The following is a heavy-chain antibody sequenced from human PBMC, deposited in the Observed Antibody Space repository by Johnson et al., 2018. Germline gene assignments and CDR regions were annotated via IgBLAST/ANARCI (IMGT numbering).Heavy chain of an antibody. V-gene: IGHV3-30-3*01. CDR2: ISYDGSNK. Sequence: VQLVESGGGVVQPGRSXRLSCAASGFTFSSYAMHWVRQAPGKGLEWVAVISYDGSNKYYADSVKGRFTISRDNSKNTLYLQMNSLRAEDTAVYYCASLEDYYYYYMDVWGKGTTVTVSS. CDR3: ASLEDYYYYYMDV. CDR1: GFTFSSYA. J-gene: IGHJ6*03.